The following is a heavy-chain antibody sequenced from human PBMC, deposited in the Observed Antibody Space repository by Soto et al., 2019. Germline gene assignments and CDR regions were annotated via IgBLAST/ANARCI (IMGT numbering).Heavy chain of an antibody. CDR2: VNWNGGST. J-gene: IGHJ4*02. CDR1: GFIFDDYG. Sequence: EVQLVESGGGVLRPGGSLRLSCAASGFIFDDYGMSWARQAPGKGLEWVSGVNWNGGSTGYADSVKARFTISRDNAKNFLFVQMNSLRVEDTAFYYCVRGASLNFDYWGQGTLVTVSS. V-gene: IGHV3-20*04. D-gene: IGHD1-26*01. CDR3: VRGASLNFDY.